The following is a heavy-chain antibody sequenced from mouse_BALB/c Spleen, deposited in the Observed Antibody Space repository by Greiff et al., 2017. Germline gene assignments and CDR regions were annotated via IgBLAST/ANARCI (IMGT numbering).Heavy chain of an antibody. D-gene: IGHD1-1*01. J-gene: IGHJ2*01. CDR2: ISYSGST. V-gene: IGHV3-2*02. CDR1: GYSITSDYA. Sequence: VQLQQSGPGLVKPSQSLSLTCTVTGYSITSDYAWNWIRQFPGNKLEWMGYISYSGSTSYNPSLKSRISITRDTSKNQFFLQLNSVTTEDTATYYCARGTTVVAKDLLDYWGQGTTLTVSS. CDR3: ARGTTVVAKDLLDY.